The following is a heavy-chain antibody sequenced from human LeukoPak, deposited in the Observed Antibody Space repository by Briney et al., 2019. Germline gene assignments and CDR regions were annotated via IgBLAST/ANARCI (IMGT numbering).Heavy chain of an antibody. Sequence: GGSLRLSCAASGLTFSSYSMNWVRQAPGKGLAWVSSISSSSSYIYYADSVKGRFTISRDNAKNSLYLQMNSLRAEDTAVYYCARVGFGGTIDYWGQGTLVTVSS. V-gene: IGHV3-21*01. D-gene: IGHD4-23*01. CDR1: GLTFSSYS. CDR3: ARVGFGGTIDY. J-gene: IGHJ4*02. CDR2: ISSSSSYI.